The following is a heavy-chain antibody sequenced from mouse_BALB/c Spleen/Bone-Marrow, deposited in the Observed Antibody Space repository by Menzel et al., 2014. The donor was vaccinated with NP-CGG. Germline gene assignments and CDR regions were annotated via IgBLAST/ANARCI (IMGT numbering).Heavy chain of an antibody. CDR1: GYTFTSYY. CDR3: AAHTCPLGP. J-gene: IGHJ4*01. Sequence: VQLQQSGPALVKPGASVRISCKDSGYTFTSYYIHWVKQRPGQGLEWIGRIYPGNVNTKYNEKFKVKATLTADKSSSPASLQLSPLASEATALYFCAAHTCPLGPWDQCTTVALSS. CDR2: IYPGNVNT. D-gene: IGHD3-1*01. V-gene: IGHV1S56*01.